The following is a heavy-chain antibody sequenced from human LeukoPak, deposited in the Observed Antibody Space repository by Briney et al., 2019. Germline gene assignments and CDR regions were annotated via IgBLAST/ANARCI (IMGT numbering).Heavy chain of an antibody. J-gene: IGHJ4*02. V-gene: IGHV7-4-1*02. CDR1: GYTFTRYS. Sequence: ASVKASCKASGYTFTRYSMNWVRQAPGQGLEWMGWINTNTGNPRYAQGFTGRFVFSLDTSVSTAYLQISSLKTEDTAVYYCATLPLDCGSSTSCNLDYWGQGTLVTVSS. CDR2: INTNTGNP. CDR3: ATLPLDCGSSTSCNLDY. D-gene: IGHD2-2*01.